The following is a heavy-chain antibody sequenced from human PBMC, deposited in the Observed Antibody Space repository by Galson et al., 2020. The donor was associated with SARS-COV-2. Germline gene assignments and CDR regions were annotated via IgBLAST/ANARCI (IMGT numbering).Heavy chain of an antibody. D-gene: IGHD3-10*01. J-gene: IGHJ4*02. CDR3: ARNVRWFGEVLPDY. V-gene: IGHV3-21*01. CDR1: GFTFSNFG. Sequence: GESLKISCVVSGFTFSNFGMNWVRQVPGMGLEWVSSIRSSSNYVFYADSVKGRFTISRDNTKNSLYLQMNGLRAEDTAVYYCARNVRWFGEVLPDYWGQGTLVTVSS. CDR2: IRSSSNYV.